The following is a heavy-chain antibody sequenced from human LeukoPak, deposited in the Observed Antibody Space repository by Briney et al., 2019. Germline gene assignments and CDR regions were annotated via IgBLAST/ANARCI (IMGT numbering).Heavy chain of an antibody. CDR3: ARRRGLTAAGTRDYYYYMDV. V-gene: IGHV4-59*01. J-gene: IGHJ6*03. Sequence: TSETLSLTCTVSGGSISSYYWSWIRQPPGKGLEWIGYIYYSGSTNYNPSLKSRVTISVDTSKNQFSLKLSSVTAADTAVYYCARRRGLTAAGTRDYYYYMDVWGKGTTVTISS. CDR1: GGSISSYY. CDR2: IYYSGST. D-gene: IGHD6-13*01.